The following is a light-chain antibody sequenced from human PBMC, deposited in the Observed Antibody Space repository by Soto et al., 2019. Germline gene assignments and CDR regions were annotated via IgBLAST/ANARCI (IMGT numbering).Light chain of an antibody. CDR2: GAS. Sequence: EFVLTQSPATLSLSPGERATLSCRASQSVSSSYLAWYQQKPGQAPRLLIYGASSRATGIPDTFSGRGSGTDFTLTISRLEPEELAVYDCQQYGSSPLTVGLGTRLEIK. V-gene: IGKV3-20*01. CDR1: QSVSSSY. J-gene: IGKJ5*01. CDR3: QQYGSSPLT.